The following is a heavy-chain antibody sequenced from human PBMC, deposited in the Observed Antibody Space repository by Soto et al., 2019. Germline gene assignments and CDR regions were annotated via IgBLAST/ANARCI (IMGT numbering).Heavy chain of an antibody. Sequence: ASVKVSCKASGYTFTSYYMHWVRQAPGQGLEWMGITNPSGGSTSYAQKFQGRVTMTRDTSTSTVYMELSSLRSEDTAVYYCARVQIGYCSSTSCRDYYYYYMDVWGKGTTVTVSS. CDR2: TNPSGGST. D-gene: IGHD2-2*03. CDR3: ARVQIGYCSSTSCRDYYYYYMDV. J-gene: IGHJ6*03. CDR1: GYTFTSYY. V-gene: IGHV1-46*03.